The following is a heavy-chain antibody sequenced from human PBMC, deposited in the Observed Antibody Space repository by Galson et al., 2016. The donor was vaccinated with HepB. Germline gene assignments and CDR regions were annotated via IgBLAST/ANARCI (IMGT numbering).Heavy chain of an antibody. CDR1: GFTFSNYA. D-gene: IGHD1-20*01. Sequence: SLRLSCAASGFTFSNYAMNWVRQVPGKGLEWVSGISGGGGGTCYAGSVKGRFTISRDNSKNTLYLQMNSLGAARTAVYNWAKGTDNWNQYYMDDWGTGTTVGVSS. CDR3: AKGTDNWNQYYMDD. V-gene: IGHV3-23*01. J-gene: IGHJ6*03. CDR2: ISGGGGGT.